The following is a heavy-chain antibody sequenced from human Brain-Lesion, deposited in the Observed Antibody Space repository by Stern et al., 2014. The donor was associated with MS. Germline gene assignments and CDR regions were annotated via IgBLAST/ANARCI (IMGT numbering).Heavy chain of an antibody. CDR2: INPNTGGT. CDR1: GYIFTGYY. J-gene: IGHJ6*02. Sequence: QVQLVQSGAEVKKPGASVKVSCKTSGYIFTGYYIHWVRQAPGQGLEWMAWINPNTGGTKYAQKFQGRVTMSRDTSISTAYVELSSLTSDDTAVYYCARDQRGITIFGVVTDYYYLGMDVWDQGTTVTVSS. D-gene: IGHD3-3*01. V-gene: IGHV1-2*02. CDR3: ARDQRGITIFGVVTDYYYLGMDV.